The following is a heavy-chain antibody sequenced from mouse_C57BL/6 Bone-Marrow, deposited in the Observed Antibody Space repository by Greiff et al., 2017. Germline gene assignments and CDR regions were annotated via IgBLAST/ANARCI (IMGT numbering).Heavy chain of an antibody. CDR1: GYTFTSYG. J-gene: IGHJ1*03. V-gene: IGHV1-81*01. CDR3: ARVLLLFGV. D-gene: IGHD1-1*01. Sequence: VQLQQSGAELARPGASVKLSCKASGYTFTSYGISWVKQRTGQGLEWIGEINPRSGNTYYNEKFKGKATLTADKSSSTAYMELRSLTSEDSAGYFWARVLLLFGVWCTGTTVTVSS. CDR2: INPRSGNT.